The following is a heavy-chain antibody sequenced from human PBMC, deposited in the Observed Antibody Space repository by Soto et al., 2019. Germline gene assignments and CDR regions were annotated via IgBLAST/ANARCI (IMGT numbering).Heavy chain of an antibody. D-gene: IGHD2-21*01. CDR1: GFTFSSYA. Sequence: EVQLLESGGGLVQPGGSLRLSCAASGFTFSSYAMSWVRQAPGKGLEWVSAISGSGGSTYYADSVKGRFTISRDNSKNTLYLQMNSLRAEDTAVYYCAKDCPDCYGAHPDYGMDVWGQGTTVTVSS. J-gene: IGHJ6*02. CDR3: AKDCPDCYGAHPDYGMDV. V-gene: IGHV3-23*01. CDR2: ISGSGGST.